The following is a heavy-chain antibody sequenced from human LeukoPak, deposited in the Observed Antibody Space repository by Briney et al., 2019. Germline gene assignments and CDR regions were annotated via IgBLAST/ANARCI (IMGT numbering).Heavy chain of an antibody. V-gene: IGHV1-8*03. CDR3: ARGGIDDARRPEYFQY. D-gene: IGHD1-1*01. Sequence: ASVKASCKASGYTFTSYDINWVRQATGQGLEWMGWMNPNSGNTGYAQKFQGRVTITRNTSISTAYMELSSLRSEDTAVYYCARGGIDDARRPEYFQYWGQGTLVAVSS. J-gene: IGHJ1*01. CDR1: GYTFTSYD. CDR2: MNPNSGNT.